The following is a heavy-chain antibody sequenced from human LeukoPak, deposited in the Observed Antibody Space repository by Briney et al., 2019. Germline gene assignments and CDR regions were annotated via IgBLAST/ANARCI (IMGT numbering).Heavy chain of an antibody. CDR2: ITNWSGTI. Sequence: GGSLRLSCAASGFAFSDYNMNWVRQAPGKGLEWVSYITNWSGTIYYADSVKGRFTISRDNAKNSLYLQMNSLRAEDTAVYYCARSDDPMDKHFDYWGQGTLVTVSS. CDR1: GFAFSDYN. CDR3: ARSDDPMDKHFDY. J-gene: IGHJ4*02. D-gene: IGHD3-10*01. V-gene: IGHV3-48*04.